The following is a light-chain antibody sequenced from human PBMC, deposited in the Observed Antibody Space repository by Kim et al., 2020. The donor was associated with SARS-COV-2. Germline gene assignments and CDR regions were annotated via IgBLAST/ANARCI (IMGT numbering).Light chain of an antibody. J-gene: IGKJ1*01. V-gene: IGKV3-20*01. Sequence: AAGERATPTCWGSPGHSINYVACCQQKPGQAPRRLIYGAASRSAGIPPAFSGSGSGTDFTLTTSRLEQEDFVVYYCQQHGSSPWTFGQGTKVDIK. CDR2: GAA. CDR1: PGHSINY. CDR3: QQHGSSPWT.